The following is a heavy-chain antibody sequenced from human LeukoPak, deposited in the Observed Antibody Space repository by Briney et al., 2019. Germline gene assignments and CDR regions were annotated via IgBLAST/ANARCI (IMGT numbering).Heavy chain of an antibody. CDR2: ISGSGGRT. D-gene: IGHD6-13*01. Sequence: HSGGSLRLSCIASGFNISDYWMSWVRQAPGKGLEWVSGISGSGGRTNYADSVMGRFTISRDNSKNTLYLEMNSLRAEDTAIYYCAKAHSGSTWYSQYFQNWGQGTLVTVSS. CDR3: AKAHSGSTWYSQYFQN. J-gene: IGHJ1*01. CDR1: GFNISDYW. V-gene: IGHV3-23*01.